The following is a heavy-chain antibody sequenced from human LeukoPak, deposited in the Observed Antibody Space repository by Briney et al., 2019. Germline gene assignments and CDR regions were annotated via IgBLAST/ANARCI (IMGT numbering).Heavy chain of an antibody. V-gene: IGHV3-43*02. CDR1: GFTFDDSA. D-gene: IGHD3-10*01. Sequence: PGGSLRLSCATSGFTFDDSAMHWVRQAPGKGLEWVSLISGDGGSTYYADSVKGRFTISRDNSNNSLYLQMNSLRTEDTALYYCAKDIGEQWFFDYWGQGTLVTVSS. CDR3: AKDIGEQWFFDY. CDR2: ISGDGGST. J-gene: IGHJ4*02.